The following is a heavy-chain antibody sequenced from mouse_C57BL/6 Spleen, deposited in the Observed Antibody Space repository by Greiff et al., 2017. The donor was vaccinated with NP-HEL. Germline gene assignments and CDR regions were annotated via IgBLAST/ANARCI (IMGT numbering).Heavy chain of an antibody. CDR1: GYTFTSYW. J-gene: IGHJ2*01. D-gene: IGHD2-3*01. Sequence: QVQLQQSGAELVKPGASVKMSCKASGYTFTSYWITWVKQRPGQGLEWIGDIYPGSGSTNYNEKFKSKATLTVDTSSSTAYMQLSSLTSEDSAVYYCARGGIYDGYYPYYFDYWGQGTTLTVSS. V-gene: IGHV1-55*01. CDR2: IYPGSGST. CDR3: ARGGIYDGYYPYYFDY.